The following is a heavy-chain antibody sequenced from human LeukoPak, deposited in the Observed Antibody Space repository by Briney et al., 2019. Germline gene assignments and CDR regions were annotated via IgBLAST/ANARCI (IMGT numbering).Heavy chain of an antibody. CDR2: MSFDGNT. Sequence: SKTLSLTCSVSGGSISTSGYYWGWIRQSPGKGLEWIVSMSFDGNTFYNPSLKSRVTISLDTSRNQFSLRLTSVTAADTAIHFCTRLNTYGLYFDSWGQGSLVIVSS. CDR3: TRLNTYGLYFDS. D-gene: IGHD5-18*01. V-gene: IGHV4-39*07. CDR1: GGSISTSGYY. J-gene: IGHJ4*02.